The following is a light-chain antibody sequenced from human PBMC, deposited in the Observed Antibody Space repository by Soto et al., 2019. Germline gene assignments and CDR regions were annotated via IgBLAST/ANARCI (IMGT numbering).Light chain of an antibody. CDR3: HSYDSSLSHGV. Sequence: QSVLTQPPSVSGAPGQRVTISCTGSSSNIGAGYDVHWYQQLPGTAPKLLIYDNSNRPSGVPDRFSGSKSGISASLAITGLHADDDADYYCHSYDSSLSHGVFGGGTKLTVL. CDR2: DNS. CDR1: SSNIGAGYD. V-gene: IGLV1-40*01. J-gene: IGLJ2*01.